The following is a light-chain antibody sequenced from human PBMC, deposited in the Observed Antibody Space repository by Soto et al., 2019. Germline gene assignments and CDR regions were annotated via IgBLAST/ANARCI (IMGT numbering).Light chain of an antibody. J-gene: IGKJ1*01. Sequence: EIVLTQSPGTLSLSPGERATLSCRASQSVSSSYLAWYQQKPGQAPRLLIYGVSSRATGIPDRFSGSGSGTDFTLTISRLEPEDFAVYYCQHYSRSPRTFGQGTKVDIK. V-gene: IGKV3-20*01. CDR1: QSVSSSY. CDR2: GVS. CDR3: QHYSRSPRT.